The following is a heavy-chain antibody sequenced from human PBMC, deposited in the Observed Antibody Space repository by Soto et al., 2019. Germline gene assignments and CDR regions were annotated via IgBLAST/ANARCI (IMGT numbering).Heavy chain of an antibody. Sequence: SETLSLTCTFSGGSISTYYWSWIRQPAGKGLGWIGRVYTSGGTNYNPSLKSRVTMSRDTSKKHFFLSLSSVTAADTAVYYCARGAAAGGDYGMDLWGQGTTVTVSS. CDR3: ARGAAAGGDYGMDL. CDR2: VYTSGGT. V-gene: IGHV4-4*07. CDR1: GGSISTYY. D-gene: IGHD6-13*01. J-gene: IGHJ6*02.